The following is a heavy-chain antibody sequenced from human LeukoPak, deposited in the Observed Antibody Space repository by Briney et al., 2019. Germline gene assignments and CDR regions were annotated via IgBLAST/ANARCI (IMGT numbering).Heavy chain of an antibody. CDR3: ARERRGIAVAGPKGGFDY. CDR1: GGSISTYY. J-gene: IGHJ4*02. V-gene: IGHV4-59*12. CDR2: IYYSGST. Sequence: SETLSLTCTVSGGSISTYYWTWIRQPPGKGLEWIRYIYYSGSTNYNPSLKSRVTISVDTSKNQFSLKLSSVTAADTAVYYCARERRGIAVAGPKGGFDYWGQGTLVTVSS. D-gene: IGHD6-19*01.